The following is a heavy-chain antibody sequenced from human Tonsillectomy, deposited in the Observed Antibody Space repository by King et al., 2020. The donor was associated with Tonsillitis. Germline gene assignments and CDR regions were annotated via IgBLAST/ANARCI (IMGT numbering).Heavy chain of an antibody. J-gene: IGHJ3*02. CDR3: AKDWGSKGVVITHDAFDI. CDR2: ISGSGGST. CDR1: GFTFSSYA. Sequence: VQLVESGGGLVQPGGSLRLSCAASGFTFSSYAMSWVRQAPGKGLEWVSAISGSGGSTYYADSVKGRFTISRDISKNTLYLQINSLRAEDTAVYYCAKDWGSKGVVITHDAFDIWGQGTMVTVSS. V-gene: IGHV3-23*04. D-gene: IGHD3-22*01.